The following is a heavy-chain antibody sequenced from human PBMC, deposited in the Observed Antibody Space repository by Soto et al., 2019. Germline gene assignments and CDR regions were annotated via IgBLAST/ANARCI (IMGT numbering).Heavy chain of an antibody. J-gene: IGHJ5*02. Sequence: EVQVVESGGGLVQPGGSLRLSCAASGFTFSRYDMHWVRQATGRGLEWVSGIGTSGDTYYAGSVMGRFTISRENAKNSVYLQMNSLRAGDTAVYYCARGALGFDPWGQGTLVAVSS. D-gene: IGHD6-6*01. V-gene: IGHV3-13*04. CDR1: GFTFSRYD. CDR3: ARGALGFDP. CDR2: IGTSGDT.